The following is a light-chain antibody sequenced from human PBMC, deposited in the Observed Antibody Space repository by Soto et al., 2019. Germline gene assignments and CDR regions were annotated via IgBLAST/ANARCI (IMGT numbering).Light chain of an antibody. V-gene: IGKV1-39*01. CDR2: GAS. CDR1: QTISNY. CDR3: QQSYNVPFT. Sequence: DIQMTQSPASLAASLGDRITISCRASQTISNYLNWYHQKPGEAPKILIYGASTLQSVVPSSVSGRGSGTEFTLSISSLQPEDFGTYYCQQSYNVPFTFGPGTKV. J-gene: IGKJ3*01.